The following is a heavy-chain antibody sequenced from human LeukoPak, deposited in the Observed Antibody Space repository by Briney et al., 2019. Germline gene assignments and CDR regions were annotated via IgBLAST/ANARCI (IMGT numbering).Heavy chain of an antibody. V-gene: IGHV3-43D*04. CDR3: ARPRVLRFLGWTVFDY. CDR1: GFTFDDYA. Sequence: GGSLRLSCAASGFTFDDYAMHWVRQAPGKGLEWVSLISWDGGSTYYADSVKGRFTISRDNSKNSLYLQMNSLRAEDTALYYCARPRVLRFLGWTVFDYWGQGTLVTVSS. CDR2: ISWDGGST. J-gene: IGHJ4*02. D-gene: IGHD3-3*01.